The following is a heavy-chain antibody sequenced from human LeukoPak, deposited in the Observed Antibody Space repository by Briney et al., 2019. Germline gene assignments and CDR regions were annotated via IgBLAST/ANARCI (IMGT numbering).Heavy chain of an antibody. Sequence: GGSLRLSCAASGFTFSNAWMNWVRQAPGEGLEWVGRIQGKTDGGTTDYAAPVKGRFTISRDDSKNTLYLQMNSLKTEDTAVYYCTTDRSCSGGRCYFAADFWGQGTLVTVSS. J-gene: IGHJ4*02. D-gene: IGHD2-15*01. CDR3: TTDRSCSGGRCYFAADF. V-gene: IGHV3-15*01. CDR2: IQGKTDGGTT. CDR1: GFTFSNAW.